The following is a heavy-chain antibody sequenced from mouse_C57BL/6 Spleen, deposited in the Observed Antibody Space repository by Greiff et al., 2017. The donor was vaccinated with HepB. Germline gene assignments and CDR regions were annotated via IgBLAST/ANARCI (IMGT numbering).Heavy chain of an antibody. CDR3: ARKEWESTGAMDY. CDR2: IYPGSGST. V-gene: IGHV1-55*01. D-gene: IGHD5-1*01. J-gene: IGHJ4*01. CDR1: GYTFTSYW. Sequence: QVHVKQPGAELVKPGASVKMSCKASGYTFTSYWITWVKQRPGQGLEWIGDIYPGSGSTNYNEKFKSKATLTVDTSSSTAYMQLSSLTSEDSAVYYCARKEWESTGAMDYWGQGTSVTVSS.